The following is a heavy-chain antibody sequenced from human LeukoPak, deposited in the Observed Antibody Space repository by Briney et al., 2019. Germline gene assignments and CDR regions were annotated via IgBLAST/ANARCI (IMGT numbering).Heavy chain of an antibody. D-gene: IGHD1-26*01. CDR1: GYTFTGYY. CDR2: INPNSGGT. J-gene: IGHJ4*02. Sequence: GASVKVSCKASGYTFTGYYMHWVRQAPGQGLEWMGWINPNSGGTNYAQTFQGRVTMTRDTSISTAYMELSRLRSDDTAVYYCAKLGHTTEFDYWGQGALVTVSS. CDR3: AKLGHTTEFDY. V-gene: IGHV1-2*02.